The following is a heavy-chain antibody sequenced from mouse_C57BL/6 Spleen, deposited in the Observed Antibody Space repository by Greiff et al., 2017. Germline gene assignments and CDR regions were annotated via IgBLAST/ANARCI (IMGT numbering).Heavy chain of an antibody. D-gene: IGHD2-4*01. V-gene: IGHV1-12*01. CDR1: GYTFTSYN. CDR2: IYPGNGDT. Sequence: VQLQQSGAELVRPGASVKMSCKASGYTFTSYNMHWVKQTPRQGLEWIGAIYPGNGDTSYNQKFKGKATLTVDKSSSTAYMQLSSLTSEDSAVYFCAKDIYYDYDGGYYAMDYWGQGTSVTVSS. J-gene: IGHJ4*01. CDR3: AKDIYYDYDGGYYAMDY.